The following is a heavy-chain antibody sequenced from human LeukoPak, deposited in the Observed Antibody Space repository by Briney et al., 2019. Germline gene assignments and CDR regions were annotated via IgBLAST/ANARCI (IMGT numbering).Heavy chain of an antibody. Sequence: SETLSLTCSVPTDSISGYYWSWIRQPPGKGLEWIGEINHSGSTNYNPSLKSRVTISVDTSKNQFSLKLSSVTAADTAVYYCARRPITMVRGVISGEFDYWGQGTLVTVSS. CDR2: INHSGST. CDR1: TDSISGYY. CDR3: ARRPITMVRGVISGEFDY. D-gene: IGHD3-10*01. V-gene: IGHV4-34*01. J-gene: IGHJ4*02.